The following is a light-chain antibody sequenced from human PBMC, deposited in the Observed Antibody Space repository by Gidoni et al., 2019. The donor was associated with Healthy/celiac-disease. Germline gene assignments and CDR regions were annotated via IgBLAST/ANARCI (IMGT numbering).Light chain of an antibody. CDR1: QSVSSN. J-gene: IGKJ2*01. CDR3: QQYNNWPPT. V-gene: IGKV3-15*01. Sequence: IVMTPSPATLSVSPGERATLSCRASQSVSSNLAWYQQKPGQAPRLLIYGASTRATGIPARFSGSGSGTEFTLTISSLQSEDFAVYYCQQYNNWPPTFXQXTKLEIK. CDR2: GAS.